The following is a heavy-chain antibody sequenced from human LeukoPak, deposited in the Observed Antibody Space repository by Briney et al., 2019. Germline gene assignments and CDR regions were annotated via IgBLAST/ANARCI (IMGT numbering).Heavy chain of an antibody. D-gene: IGHD7-27*01. CDR1: GFTFDDYA. J-gene: IGHJ4*02. CDR3: AKDMTGEALDY. Sequence: GRSLRLSCAASGFTFDDYAMHWVRQAPGKGLEWVSGISWNSGSIGYADSVKGRFTISRDNAKNSLYLQMNSLRAEDTALYYCAKDMTGEALDYWGQGTLVTVSS. CDR2: ISWNSGSI. V-gene: IGHV3-9*01.